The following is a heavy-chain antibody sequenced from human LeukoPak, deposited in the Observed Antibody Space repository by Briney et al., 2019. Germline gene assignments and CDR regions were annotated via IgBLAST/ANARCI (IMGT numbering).Heavy chain of an antibody. CDR2: FDPEDGET. D-gene: IGHD3-3*01. CDR3: VTRPFHPIWSGYPRWFDP. CDR1: GYTLTELS. J-gene: IGHJ5*02. Sequence: ASVKVSCKVSGYTLTELSMHWVRQAPGKGLEWMGGFDPEDGETIYAQKFQGRVTMTEDTSTDTAYMELSSLRSEDTAVYYCVTRPFHPIWSGYPRWFDPWGQGTLVTVSS. V-gene: IGHV1-24*01.